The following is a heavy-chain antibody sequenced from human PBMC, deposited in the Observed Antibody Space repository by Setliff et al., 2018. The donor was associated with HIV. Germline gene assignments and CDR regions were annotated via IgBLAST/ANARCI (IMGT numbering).Heavy chain of an antibody. Sequence: SETLSLTCSVSGDSMSPYYWSWIRQSADKGLEWIGRVHPTGSTIYNPSLRRRVTMSVDTSKSQFSLKLSSVTAADTAVYYCARGTGSYGSDYWGQGTLVTVSS. CDR1: GDSMSPYY. CDR3: ARGTGSYGSDY. V-gene: IGHV4-4*07. J-gene: IGHJ4*02. D-gene: IGHD5-18*01. CDR2: VHPTGST.